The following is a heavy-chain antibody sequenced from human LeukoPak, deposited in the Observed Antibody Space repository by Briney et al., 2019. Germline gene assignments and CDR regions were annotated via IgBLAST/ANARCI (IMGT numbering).Heavy chain of an antibody. Sequence: SETLSLTCTVSGVSISSTTYYWGWIRQPPGKGLEWIGYVYYTGSTNYNPSLKSRVTMFEDKSKNQFSLRLCSVTVADTAVYYCARHFAYSSSSYFDYWGQGSLVTVSS. D-gene: IGHD6-6*01. V-gene: IGHV4-61*05. CDR2: VYYTGST. J-gene: IGHJ4*02. CDR1: GVSISSTTYY. CDR3: ARHFAYSSSSYFDY.